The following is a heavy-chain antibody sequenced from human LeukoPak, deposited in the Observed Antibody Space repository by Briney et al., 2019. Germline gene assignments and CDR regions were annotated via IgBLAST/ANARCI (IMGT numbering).Heavy chain of an antibody. V-gene: IGHV3-21*04. Sequence: PGGSLRLSCAASGFTFSSYGMHWVRQAPGKGLEWVSSISSSSSYIYYADSVKGRFTISRDNSKNTLYLQMNSLRAEDTAVYYCAKDVYYYGSGSLHYWGQGTLVTVSS. D-gene: IGHD3-10*01. CDR1: GFTFSSYG. CDR2: ISSSSSYI. CDR3: AKDVYYYGSGSLHY. J-gene: IGHJ4*02.